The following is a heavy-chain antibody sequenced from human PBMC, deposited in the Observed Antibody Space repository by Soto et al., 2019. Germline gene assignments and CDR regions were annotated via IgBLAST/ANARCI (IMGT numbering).Heavy chain of an antibody. CDR2: IIPIFGTA. CDR1: GGTFSSYA. J-gene: IGHJ4*02. CDR3: ARVGGTAMGPPKN. D-gene: IGHD5-18*01. V-gene: IGHV1-69*13. Sequence: SVKVSCKASGGTFSSYATSWVRQAPGQGLEWMGGIIPIFGTANYAQKFQGRVTITADESTSTAYMELSSLRSEDTAVYYCARVGGTAMGPPKNWGQGTLVTVSS.